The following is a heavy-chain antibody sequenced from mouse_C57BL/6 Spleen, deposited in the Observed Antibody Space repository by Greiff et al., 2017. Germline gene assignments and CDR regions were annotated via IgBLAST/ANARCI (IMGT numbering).Heavy chain of an antibody. J-gene: IGHJ1*03. CDR2: IYPGDGDT. D-gene: IGHD1-1*01. CDR3: ARMDYYGRSYGYFDV. Sequence: QVQLQQSGPELVKPGASVKISCKASGYAFSSSWMNWVKQRPGKGLEWIGRIYPGDGDTNYNGKFKGKATVTADKSSSTAYMQLSSLTSEDSAVYVCARMDYYGRSYGYFDVWGTGTTVTVSS. CDR1: GYAFSSSW. V-gene: IGHV1-82*01.